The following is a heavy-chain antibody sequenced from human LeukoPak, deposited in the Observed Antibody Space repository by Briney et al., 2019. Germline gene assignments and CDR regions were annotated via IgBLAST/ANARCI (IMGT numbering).Heavy chain of an antibody. J-gene: IGHJ4*02. CDR3: GRGGGGYFFMIVGANKGGKDS. CDR1: GFTFSSYW. D-gene: IGHD3-22*01. V-gene: IGHV3-7*04. CDR2: IKQDGSEK. Sequence: GGSLRLSCAASGFTFSSYWMSWVRQAPGKGLEWVANIKQDGSEKYYVDSVKGRFTITRDNAKNSLYLQMNSLRAEDTAVYYWGRGGGGYFFMIVGANKGGKDSWGQGPLVTVS.